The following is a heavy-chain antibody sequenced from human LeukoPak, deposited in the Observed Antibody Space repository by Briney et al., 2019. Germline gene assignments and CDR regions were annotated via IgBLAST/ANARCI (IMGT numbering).Heavy chain of an antibody. CDR2: IYYSGST. Sequence: SQTLSLTCTVSGGSISSGGYYWSWIRQHPGKGLEWIGYIYYSGSTYYNPSLKSRVTISVDTSKNQFSLKLSSVTAADTALYYCARVVLGGDGYNLGDWFDPWGQGTLVTVSS. J-gene: IGHJ5*02. V-gene: IGHV4-31*03. D-gene: IGHD5-24*01. CDR1: GGSISSGGYY. CDR3: ARVVLGGDGYNLGDWFDP.